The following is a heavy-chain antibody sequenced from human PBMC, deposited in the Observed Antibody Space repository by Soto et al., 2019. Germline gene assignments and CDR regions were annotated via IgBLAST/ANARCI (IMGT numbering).Heavy chain of an antibody. Sequence: SVKVSCKASGGTFSSYAISWVGQAPGQGLEWMGGIIPIFGTANYAQKFQGRVTITADESTSTAYMELSSLRSEDTAVYYCERDTDSGSYYPPSYHSGMDVWG. CDR2: IIPIFGTA. CDR3: ERDTDSGSYYPPSYHSGMDV. J-gene: IGHJ6*02. CDR1: GGTFSSYA. D-gene: IGHD1-26*01. V-gene: IGHV1-69*13.